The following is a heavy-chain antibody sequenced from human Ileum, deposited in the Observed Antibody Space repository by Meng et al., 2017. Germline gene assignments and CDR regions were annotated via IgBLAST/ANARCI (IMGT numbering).Heavy chain of an antibody. CDR3: VRGNYGYKDW. D-gene: IGHD5-24*01. J-gene: IGHJ4*02. CDR2: INHGGGT. V-gene: IGHV4-34*01. Sequence: VQLKGWGGQLLRPSEHLSLTCAVYGGSFSGFYWSWIRQSPEKGLEWIGEINHGGGTNYNPSLSSRVTISVDTSKNQFSLNLSSVTAADTAVYYCVRGNYGYKDWWGQGTLVTVSS. CDR1: GGSFSGFY.